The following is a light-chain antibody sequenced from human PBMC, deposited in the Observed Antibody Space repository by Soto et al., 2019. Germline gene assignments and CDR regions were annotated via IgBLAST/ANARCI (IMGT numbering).Light chain of an antibody. CDR2: DVS. CDR1: SSDVGGYNY. V-gene: IGLV2-14*01. CDR3: SSYTSSSSEV. J-gene: IGLJ2*01. Sequence: ALTQPASVSGSPGQSITISCTGTSSDVGGYNYVSWYQQHPGKAPKLMIYDVSNRPSGVSNRFSGSKSGNTASLTISGLQAEDEADYYCSSYTSSSSEVFGGGTKLTVL.